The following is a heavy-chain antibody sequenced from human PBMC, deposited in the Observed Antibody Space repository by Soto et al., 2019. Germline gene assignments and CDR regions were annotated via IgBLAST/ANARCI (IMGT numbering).Heavy chain of an antibody. CDR1: GFTFSRYA. V-gene: IGHV3-23*01. J-gene: IGHJ4*02. Sequence: GGSLRLSCAASGFTFSRYAMSWVRQAPGKGLEWVSLISASGTSTYYADSVTGRFAISRDNSRNTLYLLMNSLRAEDTAVYYCAKDREYSTTYLFFDYWGQGNLVTVS. CDR2: ISASGTST. CDR3: AKDREYSTTYLFFDY. D-gene: IGHD6-6*01.